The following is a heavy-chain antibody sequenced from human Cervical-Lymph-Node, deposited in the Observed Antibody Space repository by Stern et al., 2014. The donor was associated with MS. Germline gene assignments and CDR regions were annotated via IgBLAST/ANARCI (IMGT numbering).Heavy chain of an antibody. Sequence: QVQLVQSGAEVKKPGASVKVSCEASGYTFNRYYIHWVRQAPGQGLEWMGMINPSGGNPNYAQKLQGRVTMTRDTSTSTVYMELNSLKSDDTATYYCARDAHGDSFDYWGQGTLVTVSS. CDR2: INPSGGNP. J-gene: IGHJ4*02. CDR1: GYTFNRYY. D-gene: IGHD4-17*01. CDR3: ARDAHGDSFDY. V-gene: IGHV1-46*02.